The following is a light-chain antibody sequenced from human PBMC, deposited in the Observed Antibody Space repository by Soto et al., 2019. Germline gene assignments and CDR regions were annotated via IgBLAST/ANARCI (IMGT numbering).Light chain of an antibody. V-gene: IGKV3-15*01. Sequence: EIVMTQSPATLSVSPGERATLSCRASQSVSSNLAWYQQKPGQAPRLLIYGASTRATGIPGRFSGSGSGTEFTLTISSLQSEHFAVYYCQQYNNWPGTFGQGTKVEIK. J-gene: IGKJ1*01. CDR2: GAS. CDR3: QQYNNWPGT. CDR1: QSVSSN.